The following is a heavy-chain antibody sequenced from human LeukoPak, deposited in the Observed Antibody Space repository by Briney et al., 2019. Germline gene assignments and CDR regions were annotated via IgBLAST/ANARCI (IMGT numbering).Heavy chain of an antibody. CDR3: ARVGSSGRLGNYFDY. Sequence: AGGSLRLSCAASGFTFSSYSMNWVRQAPGKGLEWVSSISSSSSYIYYADSVKGRFTISRDNAKNSLYLQMNSLRAEDTAVYYCARVGSSGRLGNYFDYWGQGTLVTVSS. V-gene: IGHV3-21*01. J-gene: IGHJ4*02. CDR1: GFTFSSYS. CDR2: ISSSSSYI. D-gene: IGHD6-19*01.